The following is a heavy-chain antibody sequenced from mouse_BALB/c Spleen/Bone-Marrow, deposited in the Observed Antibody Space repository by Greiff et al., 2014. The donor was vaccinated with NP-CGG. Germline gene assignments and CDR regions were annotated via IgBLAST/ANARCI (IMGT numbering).Heavy chain of an antibody. V-gene: IGHV1S56*01. CDR1: GYTFTTYY. D-gene: IGHD2-14*01. CDR2: IYPGNVNT. Sequence: VQLVESGPELVKPGASVRISCKASGYTFTTYYIHWVEQRPGQGLEWIGWIYPGNVNTNYSEKFKGKATLTADKSSSTAYMQLSSLTSEDSAVYFCARGGYDGAWFAYWGQGTLVTVSA. J-gene: IGHJ3*01. CDR3: ARGGYDGAWFAY.